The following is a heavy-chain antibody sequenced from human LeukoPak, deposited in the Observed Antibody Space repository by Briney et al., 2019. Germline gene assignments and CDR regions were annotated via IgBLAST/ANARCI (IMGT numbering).Heavy chain of an antibody. D-gene: IGHD3-10*01. CDR2: INHSGST. J-gene: IGHJ4*02. Sequence: SETLSLTCAVYGGSFSGYYWSWIRQPPGKGLEWIGEINHSGSTNYNPSLKSRVTISVDTSKNQFSLKLSSVTAADTAVYYCARSHLLCFGEFGGPDYWGQGTLVTVSS. V-gene: IGHV4-34*01. CDR1: GGSFSGYY. CDR3: ARSHLLCFGEFGGPDY.